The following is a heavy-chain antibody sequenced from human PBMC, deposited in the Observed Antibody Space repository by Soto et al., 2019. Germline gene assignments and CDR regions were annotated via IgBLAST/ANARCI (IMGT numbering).Heavy chain of an antibody. CDR3: AKDLDSYSIVVVPDY. D-gene: IGHD3-22*01. Sequence: GGSLRLSCAASGFTFSSYGMHWARQAPGKGLEWVAVISYDGSNKYYADSVKGRFTISRDNSKNTLYLQMNSLRAEDTAVYYCAKDLDSYSIVVVPDYWGQGTLVTVSS. J-gene: IGHJ4*02. CDR1: GFTFSSYG. CDR2: ISYDGSNK. V-gene: IGHV3-30*18.